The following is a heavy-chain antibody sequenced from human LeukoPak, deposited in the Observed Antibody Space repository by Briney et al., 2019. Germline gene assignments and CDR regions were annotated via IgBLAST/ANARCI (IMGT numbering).Heavy chain of an antibody. CDR2: IRYDGSNK. CDR3: AKDSSSGYDSGGGPGYYYYYYYMDV. V-gene: IGHV3-30*02. CDR1: GFTFSSYG. Sequence: GGSLRLSCAASGFTFSSYGMHWVRQAPGKGLEWVAFIRYDGSNKYYADSVKGRFTISRDNSKNTLYLQMNSLRAEDTAVYYCAKDSSSGYDSGGGPGYYYYYYYMDVWGKGTTVTISS. J-gene: IGHJ6*03. D-gene: IGHD5-12*01.